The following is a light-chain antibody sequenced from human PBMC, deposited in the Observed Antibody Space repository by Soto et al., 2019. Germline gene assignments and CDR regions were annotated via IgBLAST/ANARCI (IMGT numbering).Light chain of an antibody. J-gene: IGKJ4*01. V-gene: IGKV1-33*01. CDR1: QDIDNY. CDR3: QQYHNLLLT. CDR2: DAS. Sequence: DIQMTQSPASLSASVGDRVTITCQASQDIDNYLNWYQQKPGKASKLLIYDASNLESGVPSRFSGSGSGTDFTFTISSLQPEDFATYYCQQYHNLLLTFGGGTKVEI.